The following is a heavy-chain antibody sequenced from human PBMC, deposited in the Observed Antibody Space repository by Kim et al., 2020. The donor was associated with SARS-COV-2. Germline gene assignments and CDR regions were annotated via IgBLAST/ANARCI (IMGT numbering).Heavy chain of an antibody. Sequence: GGSLRLSCAASGFTFNNNRMTWVRQAPGKGLEWVSVISRSGGNTYYTDSVKGRFTISRDNSKHTVFLQMNSLRAEDTAVYYCFADVEGDGSGYTIWGQGTLVTVSS. CDR3: FADVEGDGSGYTI. J-gene: IGHJ4*02. CDR1: GFTFNNNR. V-gene: IGHV3-23*01. CDR2: ISRSGGNT. D-gene: IGHD3-22*01.